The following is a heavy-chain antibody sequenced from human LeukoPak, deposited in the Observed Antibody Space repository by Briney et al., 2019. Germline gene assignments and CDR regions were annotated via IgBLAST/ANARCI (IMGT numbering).Heavy chain of an antibody. J-gene: IGHJ4*02. D-gene: IGHD2-2*01. CDR3: ARPRYCSSTSCKWSYFDY. CDR1: GFTFSSYA. CDR2: ISSNGGST. Sequence: GGSLRLSCAAPGFTFSSYAMHWVRKAPGEGLEYVSAISSNGGSTYYANSVKGRFTISRDNSKNTLYLQMGSLRAEDMAVYYCARPRYCSSTSCKWSYFDYWGQGTLVTVSS. V-gene: IGHV3-64*01.